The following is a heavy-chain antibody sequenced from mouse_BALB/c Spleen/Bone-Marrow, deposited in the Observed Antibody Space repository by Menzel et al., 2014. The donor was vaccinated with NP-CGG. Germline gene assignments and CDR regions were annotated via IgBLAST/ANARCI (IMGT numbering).Heavy chain of an antibody. J-gene: IGHJ4*01. CDR3: ARAYYVNYDAMDY. CDR1: GYTFSSYW. CDR2: ILPGSGST. Sequence: QVHVKQSGAELMKPGASMKISCKATGYTFSSYWIEWVKQRPGHGLEWIGEILPGSGSTNYNESFKGKATFTADTSSNTAYMQLSSLTSEDSAVYYCARAYYVNYDAMDYWGQGTSVTVSS. V-gene: IGHV1-9*01. D-gene: IGHD2-10*01.